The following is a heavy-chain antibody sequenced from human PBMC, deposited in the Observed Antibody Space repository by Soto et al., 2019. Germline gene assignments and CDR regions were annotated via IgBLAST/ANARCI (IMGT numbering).Heavy chain of an antibody. CDR3: AREWLFDP. CDR1: GFTFSSYE. J-gene: IGHJ5*02. CDR2: ISSSGSTI. D-gene: IGHD5-12*01. V-gene: IGHV3-48*03. Sequence: XGSLRLSFAASGFTFSSYEMNWVRQAPGKGLEWVSYISSSGSTIYYADSVKGRFTISRDNAKNSLYLQMNSLRPEDTDLYSCAREWLFDPCGQGTLVTVSS.